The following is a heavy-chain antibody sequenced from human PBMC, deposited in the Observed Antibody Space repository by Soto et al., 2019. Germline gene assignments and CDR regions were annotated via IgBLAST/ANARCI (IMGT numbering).Heavy chain of an antibody. CDR2: LRPSGSDT. V-gene: IGHV3-23*01. CDR3: AKIPRGGGYGDWYFDL. Sequence: EVQLLESGGGLVQPGGSLRLSCAASEFTFSTYAMTWVRLAPGRGLEYVSGLRPSGSDTYYLDSVKGRFTISRDNSKNTLYLQMNRLRAEDTAIYYCAKIPRGGGYGDWYFDLWGRGTLVTVSS. D-gene: IGHD5-12*01. CDR1: EFTFSTYA. J-gene: IGHJ2*01.